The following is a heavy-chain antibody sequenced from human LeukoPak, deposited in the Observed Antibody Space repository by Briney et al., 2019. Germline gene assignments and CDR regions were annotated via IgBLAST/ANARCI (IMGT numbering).Heavy chain of an antibody. J-gene: IGHJ4*02. D-gene: IGHD3-10*01. Sequence: PSETLSLTCTVSGGCISSRSYYWGWIRQPRGKGLERIGSIYYSGSTYYNPSLKSRVTISVDTSKNQFSLKLSSVTAADPPVYYCARAVGVVSYLIEYCGQGTLVTVSS. CDR3: ARAVGVVSYLIEY. V-gene: IGHV4-39*01. CDR2: IYYSGST. CDR1: GGCISSRSYY.